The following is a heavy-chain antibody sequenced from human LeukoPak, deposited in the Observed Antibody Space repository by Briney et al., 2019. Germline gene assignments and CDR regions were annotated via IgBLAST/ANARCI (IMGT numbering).Heavy chain of an antibody. D-gene: IGHD2-2*02. CDR2: INHSGST. CDR3: ARRVVVPAAIGWFHP. CDR1: GGSFSGYY. V-gene: IGHV4-34*01. J-gene: IGHJ5*02. Sequence: SETLSLTCAVYGGSFSGYYWSWIRQPPGKGLEWIGEINHSGSTNYNPSLKSRVTISVDTSKNQFSLKLSSVTAADTAVYYCARRVVVPAAIGWFHPWGQGTLVTVSS.